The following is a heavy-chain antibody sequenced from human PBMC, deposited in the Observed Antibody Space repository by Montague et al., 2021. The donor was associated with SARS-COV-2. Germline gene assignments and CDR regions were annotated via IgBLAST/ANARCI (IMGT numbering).Heavy chain of an antibody. J-gene: IGHJ6*03. CDR1: GGSFSTYS. CDR3: ARLGDGVVPSPILGVGPYYSYYYMDV. Sequence: SETLSLTCAVHGGSFSTYSWNWIRQSPGKGLEWIGEIHHGGSTNYNPSLKSRVTISADTSKNQFSLKLTFVAAADTAVYYCARLGDGVVPSPILGVGPYYSYYYMDVWGKGTTVTVSS. CDR2: IHHGGST. V-gene: IGHV4-34*01. D-gene: IGHD3-10*01.